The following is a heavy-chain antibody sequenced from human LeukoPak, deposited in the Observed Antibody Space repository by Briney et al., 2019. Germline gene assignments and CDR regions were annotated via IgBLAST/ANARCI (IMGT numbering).Heavy chain of an antibody. Sequence: GGSRRLSCEASGFTFSKYAMTWVRQAPGKWLEWVSGVGGSGRSTYYADSVKGRFTISRDNSKRTLFLQISSLRAEDTAVYYCIKGGWGNYWTEPWGQGTLVTVSS. D-gene: IGHD3-10*01. V-gene: IGHV3-23*01. CDR1: GFTFSKYA. J-gene: IGHJ5*02. CDR3: IKGGWGNYWTEP. CDR2: VGGSGRST.